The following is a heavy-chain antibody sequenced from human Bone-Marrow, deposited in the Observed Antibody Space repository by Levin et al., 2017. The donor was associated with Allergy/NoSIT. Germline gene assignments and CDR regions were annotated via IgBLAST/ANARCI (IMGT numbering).Heavy chain of an antibody. CDR2: ISGGGDWT. V-gene: IGHV3-23*01. CDR3: VKEAGQGHNWFDH. Sequence: QAGGSLRLSCAASGFTFTNYAMSWVRQAPGKGLEWVSFISGGGDWTDYADSVKGRFTISRDNSKNTLYLQMSSLRAEDTAVYYCVKEAGQGHNWFDHWGQGTLVTVSS. CDR1: GFTFTNYA. J-gene: IGHJ5*02. D-gene: IGHD6-13*01.